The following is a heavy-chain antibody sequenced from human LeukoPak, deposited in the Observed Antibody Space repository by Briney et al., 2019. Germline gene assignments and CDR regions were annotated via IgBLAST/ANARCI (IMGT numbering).Heavy chain of an antibody. CDR2: IKEDGSEK. V-gene: IGHV3-7*04. CDR1: GFTFSNSW. Sequence: PGGSLRLSCAASGFTFSNSWMSWVRQAPGKGLEWVANIKEDGSEKYYVDSVKGRFTISTDSAKNSLFLQMTSLRAADTAVYYCTRGKSGFDFWGPGTVVTVSS. J-gene: IGHJ3*01. CDR3: TRGKSGFDF. D-gene: IGHD3-10*01.